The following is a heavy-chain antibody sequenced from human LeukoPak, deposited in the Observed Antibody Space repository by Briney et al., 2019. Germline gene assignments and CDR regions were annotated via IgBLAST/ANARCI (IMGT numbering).Heavy chain of an antibody. CDR3: ARGPSITMVRGGQWYYYMDV. D-gene: IGHD3-10*01. CDR2: MNPNTGGT. Sequence: ASVKVSCKASGYTFIDYYMHWVRQAPGQGLEWVGWMNPNTGGTNYAQKFQGRVTMTRDTSTSTVYMELSSLRSEDTAVYYCARGPSITMVRGGQWYYYMDVWGKGTTVTISS. V-gene: IGHV1-2*02. CDR1: GYTFIDYY. J-gene: IGHJ6*03.